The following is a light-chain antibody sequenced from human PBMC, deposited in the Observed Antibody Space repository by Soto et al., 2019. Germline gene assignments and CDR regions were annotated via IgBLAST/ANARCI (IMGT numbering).Light chain of an antibody. CDR3: CSYADKYTYV. Sequence: QSLLTQPRSVSGSPGQSVTISCTGTSSDIGDYDYVSWYQHHAGKTPKLMIYDVTKRPSGVPDRFSGSKSGSTASLTISGLQADDEAGYYCCSYADKYTYVFGTGTKVTVL. J-gene: IGLJ1*01. V-gene: IGLV2-11*01. CDR2: DVT. CDR1: SSDIGDYDY.